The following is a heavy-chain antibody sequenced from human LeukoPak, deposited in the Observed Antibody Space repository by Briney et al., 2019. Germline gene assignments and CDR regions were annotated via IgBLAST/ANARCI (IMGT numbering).Heavy chain of an antibody. CDR1: ADSISTYH. J-gene: IGHJ2*01. Sequence: SETVSLTCSVSADSISTYHWNWIRKPPGKGLEWIAYMQSTGNSKYNPSLKSRVTISVDTSKNQFSLKLSSVTAADTAVYYCARGTKEKYFDLWGSGTLVTVSS. V-gene: IGHV4-59*12. CDR2: MQSTGNS. CDR3: ARGTKEKYFDL.